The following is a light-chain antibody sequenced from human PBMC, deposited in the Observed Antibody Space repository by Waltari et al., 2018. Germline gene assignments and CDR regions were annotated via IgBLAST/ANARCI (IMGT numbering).Light chain of an antibody. Sequence: EIVMTQSPATLSVSPGERATLSCRASPSVSSNLAWYQQKPGQAPRLLIYGASARATGIPASFSGSGSGTEFTLTISSLQSEDFAVYYCQQYNNWPYTFGQGTKLEIK. CDR3: QQYNNWPYT. CDR2: GAS. J-gene: IGKJ2*01. CDR1: PSVSSN. V-gene: IGKV3-15*01.